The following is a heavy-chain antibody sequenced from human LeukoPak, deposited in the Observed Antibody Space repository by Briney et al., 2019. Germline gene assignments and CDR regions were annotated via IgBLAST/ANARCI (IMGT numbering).Heavy chain of an antibody. V-gene: IGHV4-34*01. Sequence: SETLSLTCAVYGGSFSGYYWSWLRQPPGKGLEWIGEINHSGSTNYNPSLKSRVTISVDTSKNQFSLKLSPVTAADTAVYYCARGEMDYGDYIDYWGQGTLVTVSS. CDR1: GGSFSGYY. CDR2: INHSGST. J-gene: IGHJ4*02. CDR3: ARGEMDYGDYIDY. D-gene: IGHD4-17*01.